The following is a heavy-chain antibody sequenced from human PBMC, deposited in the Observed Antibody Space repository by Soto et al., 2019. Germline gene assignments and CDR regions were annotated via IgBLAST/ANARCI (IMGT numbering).Heavy chain of an antibody. Sequence: CVKVCCKASGFAFTRYGINWVGQATVQGPEWMGWMNPNSGNTGYAQKSKGRVTMTRNTTISTAYMELSIMRSDDTVVYYNATVDSGIYTHYWGQGTLVTVS. J-gene: IGHJ4*02. CDR1: GFAFTRYG. CDR3: ATVDSGIYTHY. V-gene: IGHV1-8*01. CDR2: MNPNSGNT. D-gene: IGHD2-15*01.